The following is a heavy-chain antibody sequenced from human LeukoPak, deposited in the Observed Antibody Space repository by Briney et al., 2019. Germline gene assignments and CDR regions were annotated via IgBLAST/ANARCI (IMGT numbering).Heavy chain of an antibody. Sequence: ASVKVSCKASGYTFTGYYMHWVRQAPGQGLEWMGWINPKSGGTNYAQKFQGRVTMTRDTSISTAYMELSRLISDDTAVYYCAREGSTVNFQHWGQGNLVTVSS. CDR1: GYTFTGYY. V-gene: IGHV1-2*02. D-gene: IGHD1-26*01. J-gene: IGHJ1*01. CDR3: AREGSTVNFQH. CDR2: INPKSGGT.